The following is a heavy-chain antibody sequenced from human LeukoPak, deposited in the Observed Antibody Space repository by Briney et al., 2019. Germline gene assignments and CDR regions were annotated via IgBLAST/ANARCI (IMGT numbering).Heavy chain of an antibody. J-gene: IGHJ4*02. Sequence: GGSLRLSCAASGFTLSSNWMHWVRQAPGKGLMWVSRINNDGSSTSYADSVKGRFTISRDNAKDTLFLQMNSLRAEDTAVYYCVKYSSGWNWGQGTLVTVSS. CDR2: INNDGSST. D-gene: IGHD6-19*01. CDR1: GFTLSSNW. CDR3: VKYSSGWN. V-gene: IGHV3-74*01.